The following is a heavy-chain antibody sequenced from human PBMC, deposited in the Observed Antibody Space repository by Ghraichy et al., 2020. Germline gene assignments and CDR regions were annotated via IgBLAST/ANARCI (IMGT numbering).Heavy chain of an antibody. Sequence: GGSLRLSCAASGFTFSSYEMNWVRQAPGKGLEWVSYISSSGSTIYYADSVKGRFTISRDNAKNSLYLQMNSLRAEDTAVYYCARGQLGISFDWYFDYWGQGTLVTVSS. CDR1: GFTFSSYE. V-gene: IGHV3-48*03. CDR2: ISSSGSTI. D-gene: IGHD7-27*01. CDR3: ARGQLGISFDWYFDY. J-gene: IGHJ4*02.